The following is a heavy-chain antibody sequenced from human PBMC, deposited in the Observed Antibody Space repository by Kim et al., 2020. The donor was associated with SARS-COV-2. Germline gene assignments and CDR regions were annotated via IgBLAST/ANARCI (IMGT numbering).Heavy chain of an antibody. CDR2: IDTSTGTP. Sequence: ASVKVSCRGSGYSFTNHAINWVRQAPGQGLEWMGWIDTSTGTPTYAQSFTGRFVFSLDTSVTTAYLQITSLKTEDTDLYFCASDHCTNTSGFDPWGQGTLITLSS. J-gene: IGHJ5*02. CDR1: GYSFTNHA. V-gene: IGHV7-4-1*02. CDR3: ASDHCTNTSGFDP. D-gene: IGHD2-8*01.